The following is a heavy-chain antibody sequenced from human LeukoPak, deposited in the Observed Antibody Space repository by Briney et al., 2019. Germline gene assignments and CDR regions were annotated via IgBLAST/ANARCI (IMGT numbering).Heavy chain of an antibody. CDR1: GGSISSGGYY. V-gene: IGHV4-31*03. Sequence: SQTLSLTCTVSGGSISSGGYYWSWIRQHPGKGLEWIGYIYYSGSTYYNPSLKSRVTISVDTSKNQFSLKLSSVTAADTAVYYCARGSDTGRTPYGMDVWGQGTTVTVSS. D-gene: IGHD2-8*02. J-gene: IGHJ6*02. CDR2: IYYSGST. CDR3: ARGSDTGRTPYGMDV.